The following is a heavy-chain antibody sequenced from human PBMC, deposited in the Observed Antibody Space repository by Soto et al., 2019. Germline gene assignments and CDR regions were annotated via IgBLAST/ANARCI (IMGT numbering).Heavy chain of an antibody. CDR2: IYSGGST. V-gene: IGHV3-53*04. J-gene: IGHJ6*03. CDR1: GFTVSSNY. D-gene: IGHD2-2*01. CDR3: STSLYYDYYMDV. Sequence: EVQLVESGGGLVQPGGSLRLSCAASGFTVSSNYMSWVRQAPGKGLEWVSVIYSGGSTYYADSVKGRFTISRHNPKNTVYLQMNSLRAEDTAVYYCSTSLYYDYYMDVWGKGTTVTVSS.